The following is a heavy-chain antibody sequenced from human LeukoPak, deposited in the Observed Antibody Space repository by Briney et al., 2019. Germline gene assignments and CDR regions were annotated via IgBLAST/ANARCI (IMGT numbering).Heavy chain of an antibody. CDR3: AELGITMIRGV. J-gene: IGHJ6*01. V-gene: IGHV3-48*03. D-gene: IGHD3-22*01. CDR1: GFTLSSYE. CDR2: ISSSGSTI. Sequence: PGGSLRLSCAASGFTLSSYEMKWVRQAPGKGLEGVAYISSSGSTIYYVDSVKGRFTIYRDNAKNSQYSQMKSLRAEDNAVYCCAELGITMIRGVWGKGGTVTISS.